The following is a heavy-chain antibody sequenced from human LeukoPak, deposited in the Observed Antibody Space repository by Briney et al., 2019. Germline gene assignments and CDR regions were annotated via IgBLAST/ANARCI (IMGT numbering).Heavy chain of an antibody. J-gene: IGHJ4*02. CDR1: GGSISSYY. CDR3: ARDGIFDC. CDR2: ILYSGST. D-gene: IGHD1-1*01. V-gene: IGHV4-59*12. Sequence: SETLSLTCTVSGGSISSYYWSWIRQPPGKGLEWIGYILYSGSTYYNPSLESRVTISVDTSKNQFSLRLSSVTAADTAVYYCARDGIFDCWGQGTLVTVSS.